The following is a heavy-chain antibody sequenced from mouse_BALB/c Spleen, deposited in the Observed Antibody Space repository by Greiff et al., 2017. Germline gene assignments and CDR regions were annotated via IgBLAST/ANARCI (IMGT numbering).Heavy chain of an antibody. Sequence: QVQLQQPGAELVKPGASVKLSCKASGYTFTSYWMHWVKQRPGQGLEWIGEIDPSDSYTNYNQKFKGKATLTVDKSSSTAYMQLSSLTSEDSAVYYCARTGTEAMDYWGQGTSVTVSS. D-gene: IGHD4-1*01. V-gene: IGHV1-69*02. CDR3: ARTGTEAMDY. J-gene: IGHJ4*01. CDR1: GYTFTSYW. CDR2: IDPSDSYT.